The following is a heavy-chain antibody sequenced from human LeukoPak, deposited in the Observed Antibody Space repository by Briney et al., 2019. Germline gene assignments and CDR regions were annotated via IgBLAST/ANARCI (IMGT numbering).Heavy chain of an antibody. Sequence: SETLSLTCTVSGGSISSYYWSWIRQPPGKGLEWIGCIYYSGSTNYNPSLKSRVTISVDTSKNQFSLKLSSVTAADTAVYYCARSSYYYDSSGYYIGAFDIWGQGTMVTVSS. CDR1: GGSISSYY. J-gene: IGHJ3*02. CDR3: ARSSYYYDSSGYYIGAFDI. V-gene: IGHV4-59*01. CDR2: IYYSGST. D-gene: IGHD3-22*01.